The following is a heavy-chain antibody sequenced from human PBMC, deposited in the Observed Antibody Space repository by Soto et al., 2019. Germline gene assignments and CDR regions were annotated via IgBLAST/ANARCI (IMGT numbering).Heavy chain of an antibody. V-gene: IGHV3-33*01. CDR2: IWYDGSNK. D-gene: IGHD2-21*01. Sequence: GGSLRLSCAASGFTFSSYGMHWVRQAPGKGLEWVAVIWYDGSNKYYADSVKGRFTISRDNSKNTLYLQMNSLRAEDTAVYYCARAPWVGHSDYWGQGTLVTVSS. J-gene: IGHJ4*02. CDR1: GFTFSSYG. CDR3: ARAPWVGHSDY.